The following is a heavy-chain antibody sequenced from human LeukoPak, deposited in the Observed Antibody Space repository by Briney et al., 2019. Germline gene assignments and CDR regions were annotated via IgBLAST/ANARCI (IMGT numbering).Heavy chain of an antibody. CDR1: GFTFSSYA. CDR2: ISSNGGST. Sequence: GGSLRLSCAASGFTFSSYAMHWVRQAPGKGLEYVSAISSNGGSTYYANSVKGRFTISRDNSKNTLYLQMGSLRAEDMAVYYCARVVRFLEWLSFDYWGQGTLVTVSS. J-gene: IGHJ4*02. D-gene: IGHD3-3*01. CDR3: ARVVRFLEWLSFDY. V-gene: IGHV3-64*01.